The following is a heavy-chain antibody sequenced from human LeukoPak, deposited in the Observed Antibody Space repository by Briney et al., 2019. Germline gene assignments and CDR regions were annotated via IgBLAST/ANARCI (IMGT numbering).Heavy chain of an antibody. V-gene: IGHV3-23*01. D-gene: IGHD2-2*01. J-gene: IGHJ4*02. CDR2: ISGSGGST. CDR3: AKDLRQLLAEYYFDY. CDR1: GFTFSSYA. Sequence: GGSLRLSCAASGFTFSSYAMSWVRQAPGRGLEWVSAISGSGGSTYYADPVKGRFTISRDNPKNTLYLQMNSLRAEDTAVYYCAKDLRQLLAEYYFDYWGQGTLVTVSS.